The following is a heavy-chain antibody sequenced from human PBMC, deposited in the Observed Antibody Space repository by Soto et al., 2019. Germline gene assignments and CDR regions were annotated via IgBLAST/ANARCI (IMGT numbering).Heavy chain of an antibody. CDR1: GGTFSSYT. CDR2: IIPILGIA. D-gene: IGHD6-19*01. V-gene: IGHV1-69*02. J-gene: IGHJ4*02. CDR3: ARGRPAPSVAGTDY. Sequence: QVQLVQSGAEVKKTGSSVKVSCKASGGTFSSYTISWVRQAPGQGLEWMGRIIPILGIANYAQKFQGRVTITADKSTSTAYMELSSLRSEDTAVYYCARGRPAPSVAGTDYWGQGTLVTVSS.